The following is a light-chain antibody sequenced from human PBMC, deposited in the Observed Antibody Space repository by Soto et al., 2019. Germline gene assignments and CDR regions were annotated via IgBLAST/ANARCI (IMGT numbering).Light chain of an antibody. Sequence: EVVLTQSPGTLSLSPGERATLSCRASQNIRGNELAWYQQKPGQAPRLLIYRGSSRATGIPDRFTGRGSGTEFTLTSSRLEPEDFAVYYCQDYGTSAPWTFGQGTKVEIK. CDR1: QNIRGNE. CDR2: RGS. J-gene: IGKJ1*01. V-gene: IGKV3-20*01. CDR3: QDYGTSAPWT.